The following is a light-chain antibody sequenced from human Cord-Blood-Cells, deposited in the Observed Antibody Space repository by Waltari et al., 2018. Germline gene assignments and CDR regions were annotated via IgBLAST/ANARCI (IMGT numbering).Light chain of an antibody. J-gene: IGKJ3*01. CDR1: QSFSSW. V-gene: IGKV1-5*01. CDR2: DAS. CDR3: QQYNSYIFT. Sequence: IQLTHSPPTLPASVGARATIPCRASQSFSSWLAWYQQKPGKAPKLLIYDASSLESGVPSRFSGSGSGTEFTLTISSLQPDDFATYYCQQYNSYIFTFGPGTKVDIK.